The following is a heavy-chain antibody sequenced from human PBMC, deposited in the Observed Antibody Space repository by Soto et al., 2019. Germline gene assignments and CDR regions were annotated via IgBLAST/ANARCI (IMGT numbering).Heavy chain of an antibody. CDR2: IKKDGSEK. D-gene: IGHD3-9*01. CDR1: GVTFGNYW. V-gene: IGHV3-7*01. J-gene: IGHJ4*02. Sequence: GGSLRLACTVAGVTFGNYWRSWVRLAPGKGLEWVANIKKDGSEKDYVDSVRGRSTISRDNAKNSLYLQMNSLRVEDTAVYYCARDNYDFLTQDYWGQGTRVTV. CDR3: ARDNYDFLTQDY.